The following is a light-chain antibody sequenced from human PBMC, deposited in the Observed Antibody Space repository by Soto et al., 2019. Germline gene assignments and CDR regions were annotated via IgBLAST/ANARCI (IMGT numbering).Light chain of an antibody. CDR3: QQYNSHSKT. V-gene: IGKV1-5*03. CDR2: KAP. Sequence: DIQMTQSPSTLSASVGDRVTITCRASQSISSWLAWYQQKPGKAPKLLIYKAPSLESGVPSRFSGSGSGTEFTLTISSLQPDDFATFYCQQYNSHSKTFGQGTKVDIK. CDR1: QSISSW. J-gene: IGKJ1*01.